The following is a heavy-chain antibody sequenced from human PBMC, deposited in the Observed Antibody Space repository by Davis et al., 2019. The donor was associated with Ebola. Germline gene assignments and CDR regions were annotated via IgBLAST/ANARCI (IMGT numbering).Heavy chain of an antibody. V-gene: IGHV4-59*01. J-gene: IGHJ4*02. CDR2: FYYSGGT. CDR1: GGSISNYY. CDR3: ARARSQRWDLPYPDS. Sequence: PSETLSLTCTVSGGSISNYYWTWIRQSPRKELTWLGRFYYSGGTNYNPSFRNRVTISADTSRSQISLQMTSVTVADTGIYYCARARSQRWDLPYPDSWGRGTLVTVSS. D-gene: IGHD1-26*01.